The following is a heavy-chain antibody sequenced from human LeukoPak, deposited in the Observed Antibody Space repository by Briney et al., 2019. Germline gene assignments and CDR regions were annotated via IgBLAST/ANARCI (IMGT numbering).Heavy chain of an antibody. D-gene: IGHD6-6*01. J-gene: IGHJ6*03. CDR1: GGSISSNSYY. Sequence: SETLSLTCAVSGGSISSNSYYWGWIRQPPGKGLEWIGSIYYSGSTYYNPSLKSRVTISVDTSKNQFSLKLSSVTAADTAVYYCASPNPRIAARPYYYYYMDVWGKGTTVTVSS. CDR3: ASPNPRIAARPYYYYYMDV. CDR2: IYYSGST. V-gene: IGHV4-39*01.